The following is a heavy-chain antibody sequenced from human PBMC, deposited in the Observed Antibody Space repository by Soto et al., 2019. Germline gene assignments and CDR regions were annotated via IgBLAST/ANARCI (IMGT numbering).Heavy chain of an antibody. CDR3: ARDPAGGSGHYYLFDY. D-gene: IGHD3-22*01. J-gene: IGHJ4*02. Sequence: LRLSCVASGLTFSTFAMHWIRQAPGKGLDWVAVISYDGSNKYYADSVKGRFTISRDNSKNTLYLQMNSLTSEDTAVYYCARDPAGGSGHYYLFDYWGQGTLVTVSS. CDR2: ISYDGSNK. V-gene: IGHV3-30-3*01. CDR1: GLTFSTFA.